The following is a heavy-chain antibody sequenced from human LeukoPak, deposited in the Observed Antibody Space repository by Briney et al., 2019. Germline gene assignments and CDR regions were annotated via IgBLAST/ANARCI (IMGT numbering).Heavy chain of an antibody. CDR1: GGSISSYY. J-gene: IGHJ4*02. CDR2: IYYSGST. Sequence: SETLSLTCTVSGGSISSYYWSWIRQPPGKGLEWIGYIYYSGSTNYNPSLKSRVTISVDASKNQFSLKLSSVTAADTAVYYCARDRGGTYRFSILDYWGQGAQVTVSS. CDR3: ARDRGGTYRFSILDY. D-gene: IGHD3-3*01. V-gene: IGHV4-59*01.